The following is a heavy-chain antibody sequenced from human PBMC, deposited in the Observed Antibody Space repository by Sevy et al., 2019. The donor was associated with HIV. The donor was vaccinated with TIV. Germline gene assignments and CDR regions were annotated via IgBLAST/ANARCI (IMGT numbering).Heavy chain of an antibody. V-gene: IGHV3-30*04. D-gene: IGHD3-16*01. CDR1: GFTFSDYT. J-gene: IGHJ5*01. CDR2: ISYDGSRT. Sequence: GGCLRLSCAASGFTFSDYTIHWVRQAPGKGLEWVSVISYDGSRTSYADSVKGRFTISRDNSKNTLFLQMNSLRSEDTAVYYCTRFRRLLGWFDSWGQGTSVTVSS. CDR3: TRFRRLLGWFDS.